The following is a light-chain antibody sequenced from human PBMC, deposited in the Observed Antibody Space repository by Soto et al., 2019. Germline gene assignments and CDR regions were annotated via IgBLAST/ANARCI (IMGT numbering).Light chain of an antibody. CDR2: LGS. Sequence: DIVMTQSPLSLPVTPGAPASISCRSSQSLLHSNGYNYLDWYLQKPGQSPQLLIYLGSNRASGVPDRFSGSGSGTDFTLKISRVEAEDVGVYYCMQALQTPTFGKGTKVESK. V-gene: IGKV2-28*01. J-gene: IGKJ1*01. CDR1: QSLLHSNGYNY. CDR3: MQALQTPT.